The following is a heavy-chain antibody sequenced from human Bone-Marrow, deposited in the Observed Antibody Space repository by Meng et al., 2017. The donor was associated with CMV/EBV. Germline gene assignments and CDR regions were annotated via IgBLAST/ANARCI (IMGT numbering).Heavy chain of an antibody. V-gene: IGHV1-18*01. CDR1: GYSFTTYG. J-gene: IGHJ6*02. D-gene: IGHD1-1*01. CDR2: ISGNNGNT. Sequence: ASVKVSCKASGYSFTTYGTDWVRQAPGQGLEWMGWISGNNGNTYYAKNFQGRVTVTTDTSTSTAYMELRSLRSDDTAIYYCARDHNWNYDPPSQFYGMDVWGQGTTVTVSS. CDR3: ARDHNWNYDPPSQFYGMDV.